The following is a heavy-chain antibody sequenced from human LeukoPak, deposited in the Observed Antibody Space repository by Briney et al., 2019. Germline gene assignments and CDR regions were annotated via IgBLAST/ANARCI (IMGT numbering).Heavy chain of an antibody. CDR3: AREYAAAGGYYYYMDV. Sequence: ASVKVPCKTSGYTFTGYHMHWVRQAPGQGLEWMGWINPNSGGTNYAQKFQGRVTMTRDTSISTAYMELSRLRSDDTAVYYCAREYAAAGGYYYYMDVWGKGTTVTVSS. J-gene: IGHJ6*03. CDR1: GYTFTGYH. CDR2: INPNSGGT. D-gene: IGHD6-13*01. V-gene: IGHV1-2*02.